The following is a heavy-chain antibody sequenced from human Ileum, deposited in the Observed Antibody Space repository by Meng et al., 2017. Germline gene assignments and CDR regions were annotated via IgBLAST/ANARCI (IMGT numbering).Heavy chain of an antibody. D-gene: IGHD1-26*01. CDR1: GDSFTDYY. J-gene: IGHJ4*02. CDR2: IHYSGST. V-gene: IGHV4-34*01. Sequence: QLQLMQLGAGMLKPSETLYLTCNVYGDSFTDYYWNWIRQPPGKGLEWIGEIHYSGSTNYNPSLESRVTISEDTSQKQFSLRLSSVTAADTAVYYCARRIRGGSYLGWGQGTLVTVSS. CDR3: ARRIRGGSYLG.